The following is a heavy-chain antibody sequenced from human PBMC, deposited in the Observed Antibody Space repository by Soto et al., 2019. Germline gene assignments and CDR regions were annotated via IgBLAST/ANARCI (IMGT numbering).Heavy chain of an antibody. Sequence: EVQLLESGGGLVQPGGSLRLSCAASGFTFSSYAMSWVRQAPGKGLEWVSAISGSGGSTYYAASVKGRFTISRDNSKNALNMQMDSLRSDDRAVYYGAKDRVGYGDKFVYWGQGTLVTVSS. CDR1: GFTFSSYA. CDR2: ISGSGGST. D-gene: IGHD4-17*01. CDR3: AKDRVGYGDKFVY. V-gene: IGHV3-23*01. J-gene: IGHJ4*02.